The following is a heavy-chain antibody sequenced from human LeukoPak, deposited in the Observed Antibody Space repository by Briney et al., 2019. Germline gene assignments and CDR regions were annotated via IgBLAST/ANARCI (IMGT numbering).Heavy chain of an antibody. CDR1: GDSISSYY. V-gene: IGHV4-59*08. D-gene: IGHD3-16*01. CDR2: INHSGST. Sequence: SETLSLTCTVSGDSISSYYWSWIRQPPGKGLEWIGYINHSGSTNYNPSLKSRVTISVDTSKNQFSLKLRSVTAADTAVYYCARQGGEDSPYWGQGTLVTVSS. J-gene: IGHJ4*02. CDR3: ARQGGEDSPY.